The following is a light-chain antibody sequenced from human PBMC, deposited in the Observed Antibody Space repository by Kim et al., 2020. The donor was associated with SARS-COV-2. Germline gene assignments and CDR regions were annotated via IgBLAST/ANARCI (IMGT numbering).Light chain of an antibody. J-gene: IGLJ2*01. CDR3: VTWDRGLKSTP. V-gene: IGLV1-51*01. Sequence: VTSTCSGTTTSIVVGPVSCYHQVPGASPKLVIYATTHRPPGISGRFSASRSGTSATLDISGLQIGDEGHYYCVTWDRGLKSTPFGGETHLTVL. CDR1: TTSIVVGP. CDR2: ATT.